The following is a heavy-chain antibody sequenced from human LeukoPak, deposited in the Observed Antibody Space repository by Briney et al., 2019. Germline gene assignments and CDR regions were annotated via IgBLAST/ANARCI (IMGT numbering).Heavy chain of an antibody. CDR2: IRYDGSNK. D-gene: IGHD2-2*01. CDR3: AKGVVVAPDVTPFDY. J-gene: IGHJ4*02. Sequence: GGSLRLSCAASGFTFSSYAMHWVRQAPGKGLEWVAVIRYDGSNKYYADSVKGRFTIPRDNSKNTLYLQMNSLRAEDTAVYYCAKGVVVAPDVTPFDYWGQGTLVTVSS. V-gene: IGHV3-33*03. CDR1: GFTFSSYA.